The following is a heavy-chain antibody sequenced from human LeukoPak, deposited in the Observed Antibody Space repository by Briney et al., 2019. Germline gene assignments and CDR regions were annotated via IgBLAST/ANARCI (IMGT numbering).Heavy chain of an antibody. J-gene: IGHJ4*02. CDR1: GFTFSVYW. Sequence: GGSLRLSCAASGFTFSVYWMSWVRQAPGKGLVWLSRINTDGSSADYADSVKGRFTVSRDNSENTLYRQMSSLRADDTAIYYCATGRGTPLGFWGQGALVTVSS. V-gene: IGHV3-74*01. CDR2: INTDGSSA. D-gene: IGHD1-26*01. CDR3: ATGRGTPLGF.